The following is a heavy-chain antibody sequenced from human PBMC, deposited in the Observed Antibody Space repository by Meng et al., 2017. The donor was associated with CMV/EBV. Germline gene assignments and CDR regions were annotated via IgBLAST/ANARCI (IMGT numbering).Heavy chain of an antibody. CDR3: ARHIDGYNPFYYYYYGMDV. V-gene: IGHV3-30*04. CDR2: ISYDGSNK. Sequence: GESLKISCAASGFTFSSYAMHWVRQAPGKGLEWVAVISYDGSNKYYADSVKGRFTISRDNSKNTLYLQMNSLRAEDTAVYYCARHIDGYNPFYYYYYGMDVWGQGTTVTVSS. J-gene: IGHJ6*02. CDR1: GFTFSSYA. D-gene: IGHD5-24*01.